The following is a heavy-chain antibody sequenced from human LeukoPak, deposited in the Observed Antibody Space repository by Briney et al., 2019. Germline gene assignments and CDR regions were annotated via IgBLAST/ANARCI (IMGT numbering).Heavy chain of an antibody. Sequence: PSETLSLTCTVSGGSISSYYWSWIRQPAGKGLEWIGRIYTSGSTNYNPSLKSRVTMSVDTSKNQFSLKLSSVTAADTAVYYCARVAKYYYDSSGFFDYWGQGTLVTVSS. CDR1: GGSISSYY. V-gene: IGHV4-4*07. J-gene: IGHJ4*02. D-gene: IGHD3-22*01. CDR3: ARVAKYYYDSSGFFDY. CDR2: IYTSGST.